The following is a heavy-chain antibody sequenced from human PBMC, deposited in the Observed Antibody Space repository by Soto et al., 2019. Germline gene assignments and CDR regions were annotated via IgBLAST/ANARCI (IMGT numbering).Heavy chain of an antibody. D-gene: IGHD3-22*01. CDR1: GFTFSSYD. J-gene: IGHJ6*02. Sequence: GESLKISCAASGFTFSSYDMHWVRQATGKGLEWVSAIGTAGDTYYPGSVKGRFTISRENAKNSLYLQMNSLRAEDTAVYYCAANYYDSSGPPHRHYYYGMDVWGQGTTVTVSS. CDR2: IGTAGDT. CDR3: AANYYDSSGPPHRHYYYGMDV. V-gene: IGHV3-13*01.